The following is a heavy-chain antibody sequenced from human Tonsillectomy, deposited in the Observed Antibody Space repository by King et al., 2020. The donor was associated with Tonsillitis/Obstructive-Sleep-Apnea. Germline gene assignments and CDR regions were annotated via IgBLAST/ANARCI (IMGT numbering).Heavy chain of an antibody. V-gene: IGHV3-7*01. CDR3: ARGKDILTGYYPYYYYDMDV. Sequence: VQLVESGGGLVQPGGSLRLSCAASGFTFSSYWMSWVRQAPGKGLEWVANIKQDGSEKYYVDSVKGRFTISRDNAKNSLYLQMNSLRAEDTAVYYCARGKDILTGYYPYYYYDMDVWGKGTTVTISS. D-gene: IGHD3-9*01. J-gene: IGHJ6*03. CDR1: GFTFSSYW. CDR2: IKQDGSEK.